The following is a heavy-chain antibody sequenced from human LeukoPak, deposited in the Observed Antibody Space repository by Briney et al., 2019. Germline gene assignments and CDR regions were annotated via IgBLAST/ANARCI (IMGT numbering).Heavy chain of an antibody. V-gene: IGHV4-39*01. J-gene: IGHJ4*02. CDR2: ISYSGTT. CDR1: GGPISSGTYY. CDR3: AANSADYNTLGSSYKV. D-gene: IGHD3-10*01. Sequence: SETLSLTCTVSGGPISSGTYYWGWIRQPPGKGLEWIGSISYSGTTYYNPSLKSRVTISVDTSKNQFSLKLNSVTAADTAVFYCAANSADYNTLGSSYKVWGQGTLVTVSS.